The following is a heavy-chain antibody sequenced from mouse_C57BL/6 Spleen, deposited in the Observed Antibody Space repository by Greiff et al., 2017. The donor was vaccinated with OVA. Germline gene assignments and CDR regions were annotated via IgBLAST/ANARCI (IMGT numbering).Heavy chain of an antibody. J-gene: IGHJ1*03. CDR3: ARSMVTPWYFDV. D-gene: IGHD2-2*01. V-gene: IGHV5-4*03. CDR2: ISPGGSYT. Sequence: EVKLVESGGGLVKPGGSLKLSCAASGFTFSSYAMSWVRQTTEKRLEWVATISPGGSYTYYPDNVKGRFTISRDNAKNNLYLQMRHLKSEDTAKYYCARSMVTPWYFDVWGTGTTVTVSS. CDR1: GFTFSSYA.